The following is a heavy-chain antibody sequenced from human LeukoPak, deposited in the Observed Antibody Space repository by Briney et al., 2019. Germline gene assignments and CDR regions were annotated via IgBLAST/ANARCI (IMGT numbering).Heavy chain of an antibody. CDR3: ARDWDYGDSYYFDY. CDR2: IKTDGSIK. D-gene: IGHD4-17*01. CDR1: GFTFSTYW. J-gene: IGHJ4*02. V-gene: IGHV3-74*01. Sequence: GGSLRLSCAASGFTFSTYWMHWVRQAPGKGLEWVSRIKTDGSIKSSADAVRGRFTISRDNAKNTLYLQMNSLRAEDTAVYYCARDWDYGDSYYFDYWGQGTLVTVSS.